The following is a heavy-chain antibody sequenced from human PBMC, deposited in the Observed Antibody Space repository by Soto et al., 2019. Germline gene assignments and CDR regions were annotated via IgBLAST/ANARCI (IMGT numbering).Heavy chain of an antibody. CDR2: ISSSSSYI. Sequence: PVGSLRLSCAASGFTFSSYSMNWVRQAPGKGLEWVSSISSSSSYIYYADSVKGRFTISRDNAKNSLYLQMNSLRAEDTAVYYCARDRENIVVVVAATPGYMDVWGKGTTVTVSS. CDR3: ARDRENIVVVVAATPGYMDV. J-gene: IGHJ6*03. CDR1: GFTFSSYS. V-gene: IGHV3-21*01. D-gene: IGHD2-15*01.